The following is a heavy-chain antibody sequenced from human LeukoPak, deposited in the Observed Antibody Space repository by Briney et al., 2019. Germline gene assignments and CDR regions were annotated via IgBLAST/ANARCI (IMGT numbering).Heavy chain of an antibody. CDR3: ARDGAEQWLENPYYFDS. D-gene: IGHD6-19*01. CDR2: IIPIFGTA. Sequence: GASVKVSCKASGGTFSSYAISWVRQAPGQGLEWMGWIIPIFGTANYAQKFQGRVTITTDESTSTAYMELSSLRSEDTAGYYCARDGAEQWLENPYYFDSSGQGTLVTVSS. J-gene: IGHJ4*02. CDR1: GGTFSSYA. V-gene: IGHV1-69*05.